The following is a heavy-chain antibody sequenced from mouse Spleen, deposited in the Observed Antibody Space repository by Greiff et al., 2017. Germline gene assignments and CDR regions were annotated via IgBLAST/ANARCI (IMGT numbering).Heavy chain of an antibody. D-gene: IGHD2-14*01. CDR1: GYTFTDYY. Sequence: VQLQQSGPVLVKPGASVKMSCKASGYTFTDYYMNWVKQSHGKSLEWIGVINPYNGGTSYNQKFKGKATLTVDKSSSTAYMELNSLTSEDSAVYYCARDYRYDAGYAMDYWGQGTSVTVSS. CDR3: ARDYRYDAGYAMDY. J-gene: IGHJ4*01. CDR2: INPYNGGT. V-gene: IGHV1-19*01.